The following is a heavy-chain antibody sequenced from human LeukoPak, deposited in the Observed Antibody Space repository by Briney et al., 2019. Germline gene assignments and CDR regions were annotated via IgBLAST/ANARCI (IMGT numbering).Heavy chain of an antibody. CDR1: GFSFTTYW. CDR2: IKQDGTEK. J-gene: IGHJ6*03. V-gene: IGHV3-7*01. Sequence: GGSLRLSCGASGFSFTTYWMGWVRQAPGKGLEWVANIKQDGTEKYYVDSVKGRFTISRDNAKNSLYLQMNSLRAEDTAVYYCAKDRCSNGIGCYYYYMDVWGKGTTVTISS. D-gene: IGHD2-8*01. CDR3: AKDRCSNGIGCYYYYMDV.